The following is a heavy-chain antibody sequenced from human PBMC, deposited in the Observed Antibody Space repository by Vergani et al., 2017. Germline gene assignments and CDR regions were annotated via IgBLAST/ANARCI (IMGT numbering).Heavy chain of an antibody. CDR2: ISWDGGST. CDR3: AKGDKTYCDILTGSAAHEPDAFDI. Sequence: EVQLVESGGVVVQPGGSLRLSCAASGFTFDDYAMHWVRQAPGKGLEWVSLISWDGGSTYYADSVKGRFTISRDNSKNSLYLQMNSLRAEDTALYYCAKGDKTYCDILTGSAAHEPDAFDIWGQGTMVTVSS. CDR1: GFTFDDYA. D-gene: IGHD3-9*01. J-gene: IGHJ3*02. V-gene: IGHV3-43D*04.